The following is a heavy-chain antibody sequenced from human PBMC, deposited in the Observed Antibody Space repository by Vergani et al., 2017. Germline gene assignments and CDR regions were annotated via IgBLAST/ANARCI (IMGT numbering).Heavy chain of an antibody. CDR2: ISSSSSTI. Sequence: VHLVESGGGLVQPGGSLRLSCAASGFTFSSYSMNWVRQAPGKGLEWVSYISSSSSTIYYADSVKGRFTISRDNAKNSLYLQMNSLRAEDTAVYYCASRDIVVVPAAGAFDIWGQGTMVTVSS. CDR1: GFTFSSYS. CDR3: ASRDIVVVPAAGAFDI. D-gene: IGHD2-2*01. J-gene: IGHJ3*02. V-gene: IGHV3-48*01.